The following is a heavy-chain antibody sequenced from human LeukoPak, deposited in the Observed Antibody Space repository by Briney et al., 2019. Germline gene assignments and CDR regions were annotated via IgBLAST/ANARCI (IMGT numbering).Heavy chain of an antibody. CDR1: GFTFSSYE. Sequence: PGGSLRLSCAASGFTFSSYEMNWVRQAPGKGLEWVSYISSSGSTIYYADSVKGRFTISRDNSKNTLYLQMNSLRAEDTAVYYCAKGVATFDYWGQGTLVTVSS. CDR3: AKGVATFDY. J-gene: IGHJ4*02. D-gene: IGHD3-10*01. V-gene: IGHV3-48*03. CDR2: ISSSGSTI.